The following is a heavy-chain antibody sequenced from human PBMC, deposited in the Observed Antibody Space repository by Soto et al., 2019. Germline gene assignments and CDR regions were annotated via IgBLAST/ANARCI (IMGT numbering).Heavy chain of an antibody. D-gene: IGHD1-1*01. CDR2: TGNNGVTT. J-gene: IGHJ3*01. CDR1: GFTFRSFA. CDR3: VKALGAAYKRRAFDL. V-gene: IGHV3-64D*08. Sequence: EVQLVESGGGLVQPGGSLRLSCSASGFTFRSFALHWVRQAPGKGLEYVAATGNNGVTTYYADSVKGRFIISRDNSMNTLFLQMSSLGTEDTAMYYCVKALGAAYKRRAFDLWGQGTMVTVSS.